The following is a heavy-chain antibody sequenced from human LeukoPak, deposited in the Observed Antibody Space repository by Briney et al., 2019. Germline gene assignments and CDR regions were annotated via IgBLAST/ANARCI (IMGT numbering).Heavy chain of an antibody. CDR2: IIPIFGTA. D-gene: IGHD5-18*01. V-gene: IGHV1-69*13. Sequence: SVKVSCKASGGTFSSYAISWVRQAPGQGLEWMGGIIPIFGTANYAQKFQGRVTITADESTSTAYMELSSLGSEDTAVYYCARVGYSYGYAYFDYWGQGTLVTVSS. CDR3: ARVGYSYGYAYFDY. CDR1: GGTFSSYA. J-gene: IGHJ4*02.